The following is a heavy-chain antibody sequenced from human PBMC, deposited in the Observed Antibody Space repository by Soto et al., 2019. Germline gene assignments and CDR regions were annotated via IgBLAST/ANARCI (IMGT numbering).Heavy chain of an antibody. CDR2: IKQDGSET. V-gene: IGHV3-7*01. CDR1: GFTFSKYW. CDR3: ARALVNGGDY. D-gene: IGHD2-8*02. Sequence: EVQLVESGGGLVQPGGSLRLSCAASGFTFSKYWMAWVRQAPGKGLEWVANIKQDGSETNFLDSVKGRFTISRDNARNSLYMQMNSLRAEDTAVFYCARALVNGGDYWGQGTLVTVSS. J-gene: IGHJ4*02.